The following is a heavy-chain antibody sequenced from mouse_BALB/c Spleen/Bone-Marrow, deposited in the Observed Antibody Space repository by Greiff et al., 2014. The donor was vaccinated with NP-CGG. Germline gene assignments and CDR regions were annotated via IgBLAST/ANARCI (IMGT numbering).Heavy chain of an antibody. V-gene: IGHV1S81*02. CDR2: INPSNGGT. CDR1: GYTFTSYY. J-gene: IGHJ3*01. D-gene: IGHD3-3*01. CDR3: TREGTFFAY. Sequence: VHLVESGAELVKPGASVKLSCKSSGYTFTSYYMYWVKQGPGQGLEWIGGINPSNGGTNFNEKFKSKATLTVDKSSSTAYMQLSSLTSEDSAVYYCTREGTFFAYWGQGTLVTVSA.